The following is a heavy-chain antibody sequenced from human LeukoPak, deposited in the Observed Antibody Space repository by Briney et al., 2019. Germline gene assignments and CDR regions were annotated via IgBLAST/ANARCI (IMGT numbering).Heavy chain of an antibody. J-gene: IGHJ6*03. CDR3: ARGRSSMVRGYYYYYMDV. CDR1: GGSISSYY. CDR2: IYYSGST. V-gene: IGHV4-59*01. Sequence: SETLSLTCNVSGGSISSYYWSWIRQPPGKGLEWIGYIYYSGSTNYNPSLKSRITMSVDTSKNQFSLKLSSVTAADTAVYYCARGRSSMVRGYYYYYMDVWGKGTTVTISS. D-gene: IGHD3-10*01.